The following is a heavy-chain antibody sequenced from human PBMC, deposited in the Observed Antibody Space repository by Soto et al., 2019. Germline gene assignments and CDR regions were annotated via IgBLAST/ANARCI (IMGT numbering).Heavy chain of an antibody. Sequence: QVQLQQWGAGLLKPSETLSLTCAVYGGSFSGYYWSWIRQPPGKGLEWIGEINHSGSTNYNPSLKSRVTISVDTSKNQFSLKLSSVTAADTAVYYRARRRRTDYYGSGSFLTQLQFDPWGQGTLVTVSS. V-gene: IGHV4-34*01. CDR2: INHSGST. CDR1: GGSFSGYY. CDR3: ARRRRTDYYGSGSFLTQLQFDP. D-gene: IGHD3-10*01. J-gene: IGHJ5*02.